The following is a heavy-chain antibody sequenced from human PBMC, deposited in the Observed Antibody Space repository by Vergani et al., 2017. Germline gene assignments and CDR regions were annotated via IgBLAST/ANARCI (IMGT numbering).Heavy chain of an antibody. Sequence: VQLVESGGGLVKPGGSLRLSCAASGFTFSSYSMNWVRQAPGKGLEWVSSISSSSSYIYYADSVKGRFTISRDNAKNSLYLQMNSLRAEDTAVYYCAREHYDFWSGFGWFDPWGQGTLVTVSS. CDR3: AREHYDFWSGFGWFDP. J-gene: IGHJ5*02. D-gene: IGHD3-3*01. V-gene: IGHV3-21*01. CDR2: ISSSSSYI. CDR1: GFTFSSYS.